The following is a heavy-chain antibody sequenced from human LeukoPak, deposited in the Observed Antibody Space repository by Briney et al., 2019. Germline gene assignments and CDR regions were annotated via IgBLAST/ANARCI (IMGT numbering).Heavy chain of an antibody. CDR1: GGSFSGYY. Sequence: PSETLSLTCAVYGGSFSGYYWSWIRQPPGKGLEWIGEINHSGSTNYNPSLKSRVTISVDTSKNQFSLKLSSVTAADTAVYYCARRGRTHPFDYWGQGTLVTVSS. D-gene: IGHD2-2*01. CDR2: INHSGST. J-gene: IGHJ4*02. V-gene: IGHV4-34*01. CDR3: ARRGRTHPFDY.